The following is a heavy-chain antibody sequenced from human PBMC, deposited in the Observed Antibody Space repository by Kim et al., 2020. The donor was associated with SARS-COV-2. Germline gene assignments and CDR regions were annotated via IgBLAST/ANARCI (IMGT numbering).Heavy chain of an antibody. D-gene: IGHD2-8*02. Sequence: GGSLRLSCAASGFLFSDFWMHWVRQAPGKGLEWVSRIKGDETRQDYADSVRGRFTISRDNAKNTLYLQMNSLRADDTAVYFCSKDIHVLVDFWGQGTLVTVSS. V-gene: IGHV3-74*01. CDR3: SKDIHVLVDF. CDR1: GFLFSDFW. J-gene: IGHJ4*02. CDR2: IKGDETRQ.